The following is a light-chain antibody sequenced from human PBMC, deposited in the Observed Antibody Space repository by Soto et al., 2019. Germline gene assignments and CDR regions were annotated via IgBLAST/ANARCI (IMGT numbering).Light chain of an antibody. CDR2: GAS. CDR1: QSVSSSY. CDR3: QEYNNWLWT. V-gene: IGKV3-15*01. J-gene: IGKJ1*01. Sequence: EIVLTQSPGTLSFSPGERATLTCRASQSVSSSYLAWFQQKPGQAPRLLIYGASSRATGIPARFSGSGSGTEFTLTISSLQSEDFAVYYCQEYNNWLWTFGQGTKVDIK.